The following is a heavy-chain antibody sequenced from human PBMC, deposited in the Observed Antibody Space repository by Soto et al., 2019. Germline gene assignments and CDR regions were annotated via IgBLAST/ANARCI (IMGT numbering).Heavy chain of an antibody. CDR2: ISYDGSNK. D-gene: IGHD6-19*01. J-gene: IGHJ4*02. V-gene: IGHV3-30*18. CDR1: GFTFSSYG. CDR3: AKDISIAVAEDYFHY. Sequence: GGSLRLSCAASGFTFSSYGMHWVRQAPGKGLEWVAVISYDGSNKYYADSVKGRFTISRDNSKNTLYLQMNSLRAEDTAVYYCAKDISIAVAEDYFHYSGPGTMLTVYS.